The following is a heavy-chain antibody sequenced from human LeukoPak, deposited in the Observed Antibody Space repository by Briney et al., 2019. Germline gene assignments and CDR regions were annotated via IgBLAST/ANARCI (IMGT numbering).Heavy chain of an antibody. CDR1: GFTFSSYA. Sequence: GGSLRLSCAASGFTFSSYAMSWVRQAPGKGLEWVSAISGSGGSTYYADSVKGRFTISRDNSKNTLYLQVNSLRAEDTAVYYCAKNEVGATNNWFDPWGQGTLVTVSS. CDR2: ISGSGGST. V-gene: IGHV3-23*01. CDR3: AKNEVGATNNWFDP. J-gene: IGHJ5*02. D-gene: IGHD1-26*01.